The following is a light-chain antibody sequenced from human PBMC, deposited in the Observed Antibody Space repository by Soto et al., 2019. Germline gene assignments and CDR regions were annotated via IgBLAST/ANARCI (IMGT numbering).Light chain of an antibody. CDR2: GAS. CDR1: QSVSNNY. Sequence: EIVLTQSPGTLSLSPGERATLSCRASQSVSNNYLAWYQQRPGQAPRLLIYGASNRAAGIPDRFSGSGSGTDFTLTISRLVPEDFAVYYCQHYCTSPQTFGQGTRVEI. CDR3: QHYCTSPQT. V-gene: IGKV3-20*01. J-gene: IGKJ1*01.